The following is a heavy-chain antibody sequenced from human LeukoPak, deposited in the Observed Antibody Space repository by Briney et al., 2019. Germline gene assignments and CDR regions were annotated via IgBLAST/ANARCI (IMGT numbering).Heavy chain of an antibody. V-gene: IGHV1-69*05. CDR1: GGTFSSYA. CDR2: IIPIFGTA. J-gene: IGHJ4*02. Sequence: SVKVPCKASGGTFSSYAISWVRQAPGQGLEWMGGIIPIFGTANYAQKFQGRVTITTDESTSTAYMELSSLRSEDTAVYYCARDSKLFGELSVFFDYWGQGTLVTVSS. CDR3: ARDSKLFGELSVFFDY. D-gene: IGHD3-10*02.